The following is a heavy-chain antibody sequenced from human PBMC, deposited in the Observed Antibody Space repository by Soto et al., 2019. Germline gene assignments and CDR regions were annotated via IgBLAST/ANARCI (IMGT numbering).Heavy chain of an antibody. CDR3: ARVNPAYDFWSGYRFRRGWFDP. CDR1: GFTFSSYS. CDR2: ISSSSSYI. D-gene: IGHD3-3*01. V-gene: IGHV3-21*01. J-gene: IGHJ5*02. Sequence: GGSLRLSCAASGFTFSSYSMNWVRQAPGKGLEWVSSISSSSSYIYYADSVKGRFTISRDNAKNSLYLQMNSLRAEDTAVYYCARVNPAYDFWSGYRFRRGWFDPWGQGTLVTVSS.